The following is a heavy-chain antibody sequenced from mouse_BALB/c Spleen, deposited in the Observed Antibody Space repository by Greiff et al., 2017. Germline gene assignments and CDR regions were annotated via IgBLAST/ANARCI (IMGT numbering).Heavy chain of an antibody. V-gene: IGHV3-2*02. CDR1: GYSITSDYA. D-gene: IGHD2-14*01. CDR3: ARYRYDDGGYAMDY. Sequence: VQLQQSGPGLVKPSQSLSLTCTVTGYSITSDYAWNWIRQFPGNKLEWMGYISYSGSTSYNPSLKSRISITRDTSKNQFFLQLNSVTTEDTATDYCARYRYDDGGYAMDYWGQGTSVTVSS. J-gene: IGHJ4*01. CDR2: ISYSGST.